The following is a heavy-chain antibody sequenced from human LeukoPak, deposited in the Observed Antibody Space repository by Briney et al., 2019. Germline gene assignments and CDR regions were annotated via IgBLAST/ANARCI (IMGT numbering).Heavy chain of an antibody. CDR1: EFTFSSYE. CDR2: ISGSGSPM. CDR3: ATEWLLGAMNAFDI. Sequence: PGGSLRLSCVTSEFTFSSYEMNWVRQAPEKGLEWVSYISGSGSPMFYADSVKGRFTISRDNAQNSLYLQMNSLRAEDTAVYYCATEWLLGAMNAFDIWGQGTMVTVSS. V-gene: IGHV3-48*03. D-gene: IGHD3-22*01. J-gene: IGHJ3*02.